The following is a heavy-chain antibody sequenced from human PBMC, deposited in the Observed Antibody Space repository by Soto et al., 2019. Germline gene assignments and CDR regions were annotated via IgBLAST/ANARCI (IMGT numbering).Heavy chain of an antibody. D-gene: IGHD3-3*01. CDR2: ISGSGGST. Sequence: GGSLRLSCAASGFTFSSYAMSWVRQAPGKGLERVSAISGSGGSTYYADTVKGRITISRDNSKDTLYQQMNSLRAEDTAVYYFAKARAQYYDFWSGYPVDYWGQGTLVTVSS. CDR1: GFTFSSYA. J-gene: IGHJ4*02. V-gene: IGHV3-23*01. CDR3: AKARAQYYDFWSGYPVDY.